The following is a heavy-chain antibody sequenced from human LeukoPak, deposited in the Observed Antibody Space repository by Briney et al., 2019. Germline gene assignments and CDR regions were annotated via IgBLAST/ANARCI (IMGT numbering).Heavy chain of an antibody. CDR3: AKDGPIAAAGTVIDY. V-gene: IGHV3-30*02. CDR2: IRYDGSNK. CDR1: GFTFSSYG. Sequence: GGSLRLSCAASGFTFSSYGMHWVRQAPGKGLEWVAFIRYDGSNKYYADSVKGRFTISRDNSKNTLYLQMNSLSAEDTAVYYCAKDGPIAAAGTVIDYWGQGTLVTVSS. D-gene: IGHD6-13*01. J-gene: IGHJ4*02.